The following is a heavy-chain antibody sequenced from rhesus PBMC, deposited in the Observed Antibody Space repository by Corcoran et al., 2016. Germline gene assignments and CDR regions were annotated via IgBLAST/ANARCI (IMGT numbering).Heavy chain of an antibody. CDR2: IYSSGGST. D-gene: IGHD3-34*01. Sequence: QVQLQESGPGLVKPSETLSLTCAVSGGSIRSNYWSWIRQAPGKGREWIGRIYSSGGSTVYNPSLKRRVTISTATSKNQFSLKLSSVTAADTAVYYCARETPTGVIYYWVQGVLVTVSS. CDR1: GGSIRSNY. CDR3: ARETPTGVIYY. J-gene: IGHJ4*01. V-gene: IGHV4-160*01.